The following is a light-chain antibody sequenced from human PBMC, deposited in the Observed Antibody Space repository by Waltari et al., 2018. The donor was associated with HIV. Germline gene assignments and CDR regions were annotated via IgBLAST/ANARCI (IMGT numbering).Light chain of an antibody. CDR3: QQSRSFPFT. J-gene: IGKJ2*01. Sequence: IPMTQSPYSVSASVGARVTITYLASQDIHTWLDWYQQKPGRAPKLLIYATVNLESEVPSRFSGSGSGTDFTLTVSNLQPEDFATYYCQQSRSFPFTFGQGTKLEIK. CDR2: ATV. V-gene: IGKV1D-12*01. CDR1: QDIHTW.